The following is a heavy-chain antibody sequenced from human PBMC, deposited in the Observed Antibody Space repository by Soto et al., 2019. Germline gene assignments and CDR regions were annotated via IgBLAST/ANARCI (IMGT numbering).Heavy chain of an antibody. D-gene: IGHD4-17*01. CDR1: GYTFTGYY. Sequence: QVQLVQSGAEVKKPGASVKVSCKASGYTFTGYYMHWVRQAPGQGLEWMGGINPNSGGTNYAQKFQGWVTMTRDTSISTAYMELSRLKSDDTAVYYCARGATVTQYYYYYGMDVWGQGTTVTVSS. CDR3: ARGATVTQYYYYYGMDV. J-gene: IGHJ6*02. V-gene: IGHV1-2*04. CDR2: INPNSGGT.